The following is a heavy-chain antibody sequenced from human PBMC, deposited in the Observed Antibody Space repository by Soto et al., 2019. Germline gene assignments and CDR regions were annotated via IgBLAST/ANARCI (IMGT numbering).Heavy chain of an antibody. D-gene: IGHD4-17*01. CDR3: AREVGYGDFSAAMLD. CDR1: GGTFSSHS. V-gene: IGHV1-69*01. CDR2: VISLFGTA. J-gene: IGHJ4*02. Sequence: VQLMQSGAEVKKPGSSVKVSCKASGGTFSSHSINWVRQAPGQGLEWMGGVISLFGTANYAHNFKGRVTITADQSTSKAYMELNSVRSDDTAVYYCAREVGYGDFSAAMLDWGQGTLVTVSS.